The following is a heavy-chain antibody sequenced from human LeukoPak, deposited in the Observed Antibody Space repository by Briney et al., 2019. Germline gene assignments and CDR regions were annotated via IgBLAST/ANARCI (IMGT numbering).Heavy chain of an antibody. CDR2: IWYDGSNK. D-gene: IGHD6-19*01. CDR1: GFTLSSYG. Sequence: PGRSLRLSCAASGFTLSSYGMHWVRQAPGKGLEWVAVIWYDGSNKYYADSVKGRFTISRDNSKNTLYLQMNSLRAEDTAVYYCARDHGIAVAGTRYFDLWGRGTLVTVSS. V-gene: IGHV3-33*01. CDR3: ARDHGIAVAGTRYFDL. J-gene: IGHJ2*01.